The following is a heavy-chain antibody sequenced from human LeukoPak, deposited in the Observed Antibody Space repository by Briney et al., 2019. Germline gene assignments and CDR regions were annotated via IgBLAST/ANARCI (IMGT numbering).Heavy chain of an antibody. D-gene: IGHD6-19*01. J-gene: IGHJ4*02. V-gene: IGHV4-38-2*02. CDR2: IYYSGST. CDR1: GYSISSGYY. Sequence: SETLSLTCTVSGYSISSGYYWGWIRQPSGKGLEWIGSIYYSGSTYYNPSLKSRVTISVDTSKNQFSLKLSSVTAADTAVYYCARYSRYSSGWYGGLFDYWGQGTLVTVSS. CDR3: ARYSRYSSGWYGGLFDY.